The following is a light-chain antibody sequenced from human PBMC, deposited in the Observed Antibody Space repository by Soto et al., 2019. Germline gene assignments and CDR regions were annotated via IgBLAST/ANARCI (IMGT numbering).Light chain of an antibody. CDR1: QSVSTN. CDR3: QQYNRWPRT. Sequence: EAVLTQSPGPLSVPPGESATLSCRASQSVSTNLAWYQQKPGQANRLLIYDASTRATGIPVRFSGSGSGTEFTLSISSVQSEEFAIFYCQQYNRWPRTVGQGTKVDIK. V-gene: IGKV3-15*01. CDR2: DAS. J-gene: IGKJ1*01.